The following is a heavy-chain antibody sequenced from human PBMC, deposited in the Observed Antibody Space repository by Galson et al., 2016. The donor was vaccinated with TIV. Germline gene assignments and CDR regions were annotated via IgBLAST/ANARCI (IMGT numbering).Heavy chain of an antibody. J-gene: IGHJ4*02. D-gene: IGHD3-22*01. V-gene: IGHV5-51*01. Sequence: VKKPGESLKISCKGSGYSFTNYWIAWVRQMPGKGLEWMGIIYPGDSDTRYSPSFQGQVTITADKSTRTAYRQWSSLKASDTAVYYCARRDSTGISNFDFWGQGTLVTVSS. CDR3: ARRDSTGISNFDF. CDR1: GYSFTNYW. CDR2: IYPGDSDT.